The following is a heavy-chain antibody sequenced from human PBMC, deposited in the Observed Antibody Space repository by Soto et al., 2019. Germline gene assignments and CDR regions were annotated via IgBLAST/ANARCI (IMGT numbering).Heavy chain of an antibody. CDR3: ARDRYCTNGVCYALYFDY. D-gene: IGHD2-8*01. Sequence: EVQLVESGGGLVQPGGSLGLSCAASGFTFSSYEMNWVRQAPGKGLEWVSYISSSGSTIYYADSVKGRFTISRDNAKNSLYLQMNSLRAEDTAVYYCARDRYCTNGVCYALYFDYWGQGTLVTVSS. CDR1: GFTFSSYE. CDR2: ISSSGSTI. V-gene: IGHV3-48*03. J-gene: IGHJ4*02.